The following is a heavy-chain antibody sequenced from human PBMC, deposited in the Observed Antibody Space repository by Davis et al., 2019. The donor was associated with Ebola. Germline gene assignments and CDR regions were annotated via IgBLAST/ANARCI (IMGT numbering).Heavy chain of an antibody. V-gene: IGHV1-18*01. CDR3: ARGITMVRAYNWFDP. CDR1: GYTFTSYA. Sequence: AASVKVSCKASGYTFTSYAMNWVRQAPGQGLEWMGWINPHNGNTNYGQNVQGRVIMTSDTSTSTAYMELRSLRSDDTAVYYCARGITMVRAYNWFDPWGQGTLVTVSS. CDR2: INPHNGNT. D-gene: IGHD3-10*01. J-gene: IGHJ5*02.